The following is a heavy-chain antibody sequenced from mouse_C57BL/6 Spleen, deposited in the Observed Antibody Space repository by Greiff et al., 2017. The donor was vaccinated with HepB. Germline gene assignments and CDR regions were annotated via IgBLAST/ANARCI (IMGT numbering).Heavy chain of an antibody. CDR2: INPGSGGT. CDR3: ARDYYSWYIDV. D-gene: IGHD2-1*01. J-gene: IGHJ1*03. V-gene: IGHV1-54*01. CDR1: GYAFTNYL. Sequence: VQLQQSGAELVRPGTSVKVSCKASGYAFTNYLIEWVKQRPGQGLEWIGVINPGSGGTNYNEKFKGKATLTADKSSSTAYMQHSSRTSEDSAVYFCARDYYSWYIDVWGTGTTVTVSS.